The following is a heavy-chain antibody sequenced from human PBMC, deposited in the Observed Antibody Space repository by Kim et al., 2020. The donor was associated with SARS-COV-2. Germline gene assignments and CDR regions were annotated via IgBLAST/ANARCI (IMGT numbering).Heavy chain of an antibody. J-gene: IGHJ6*02. V-gene: IGHV3-30-3*01. Sequence: GGSLRLSCAASGFTFSNCAMHWVRQAPGKGLEWVAVISYDGSNKNYADSVKGRFTISRDNSKNTLYLQMNSLRAEDTALYHCARDPWSRLRGVIYSYYGMDVWGQGTTVTVSS. CDR2: ISYDGSNK. CDR3: ARDPWSRLRGVIYSYYGMDV. D-gene: IGHD3-10*01. CDR1: GFTFSNCA.